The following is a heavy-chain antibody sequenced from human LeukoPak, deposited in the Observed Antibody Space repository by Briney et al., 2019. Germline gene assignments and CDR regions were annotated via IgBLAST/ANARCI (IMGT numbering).Heavy chain of an antibody. J-gene: IGHJ4*02. CDR1: GFTFDDYA. V-gene: IGHV3-9*01. D-gene: IGHD6-13*01. CDR3: AKDIGSSSWYLGN. Sequence: GGSLRFSCAASGFTFDDYAMHWVRQAPGKGLEWVSGISWNSGSIGYADSVKGRFTISRDNAKNSLYLEMNSLRAEDTALYYCAKDIGSSSWYLGNWGQGTLVTVSS. CDR2: ISWNSGSI.